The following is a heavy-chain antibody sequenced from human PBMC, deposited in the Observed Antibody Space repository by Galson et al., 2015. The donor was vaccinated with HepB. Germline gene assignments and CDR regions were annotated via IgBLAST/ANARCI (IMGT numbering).Heavy chain of an antibody. CDR3: ARSTRVRWVYDAFDI. J-gene: IGHJ3*02. V-gene: IGHV3-33*01. CDR1: GFTFSSYV. Sequence: SLRLSCAESGFTFSSYVMQWVRQAPGKGLEWVAVIWYDGSNKYYADSVKGRFTISRDNSKNTRYRQMNGLRAEDTAMYYCARSTRVRWVYDAFDIWGQGTMVTVSS. CDR2: IWYDGSNK. D-gene: IGHD4-23*01.